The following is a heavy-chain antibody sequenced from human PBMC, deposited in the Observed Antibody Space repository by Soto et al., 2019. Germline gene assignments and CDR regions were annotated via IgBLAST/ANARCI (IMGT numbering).Heavy chain of an antibody. D-gene: IGHD3-22*01. V-gene: IGHV3-33*08. CDR1: GFAFSTYA. J-gene: IGHJ4*02. Sequence: QVNLVESGGGVIQPGKSLRLSCSASGFAFSTYAMHWVRQAPGKGLEWVAVIWADGSRQFYGTSVKGRFTISRDNSNNTLHLQMNRLRDDDSGVYYCVEGGGYWGRIDYWGQGTLVTVSS. CDR3: VEGGGYWGRIDY. CDR2: IWADGSRQ.